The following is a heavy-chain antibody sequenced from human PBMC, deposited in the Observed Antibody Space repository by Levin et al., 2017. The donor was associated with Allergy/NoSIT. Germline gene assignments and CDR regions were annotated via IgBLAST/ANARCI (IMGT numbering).Heavy chain of an antibody. Sequence: GGSLRLSCAASGFTFSDYYMSWIRQAPGKGLEWVSYISSSGSTIYYADSVKGRFTISRDNAKNSLYLQMNSLRAEDTAVYYCARLDTAMVYYFDYWGQGTLVTVSS. CDR1: GFTFSDYY. V-gene: IGHV3-11*01. CDR3: ARLDTAMVYYFDY. CDR2: ISSSGSTI. J-gene: IGHJ4*02. D-gene: IGHD5-18*01.